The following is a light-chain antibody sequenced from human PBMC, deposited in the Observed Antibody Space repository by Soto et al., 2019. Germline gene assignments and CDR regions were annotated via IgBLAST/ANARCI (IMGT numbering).Light chain of an antibody. Sequence: QSVLTQPPSASGTPGQRVTISCSGSSSNMGSNSVNWYQQLPGTAPKLLSYGDNQRPSGVPDRFSGSKSGTSASLAITGLQSEDEADYYCAAWDGSLHHILFGGGTKVTVL. J-gene: IGLJ2*01. CDR2: GDN. V-gene: IGLV1-44*01. CDR1: SSNMGSNS. CDR3: AAWDGSLHHIL.